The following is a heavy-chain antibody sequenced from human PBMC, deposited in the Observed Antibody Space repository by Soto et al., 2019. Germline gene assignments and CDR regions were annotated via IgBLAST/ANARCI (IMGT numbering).Heavy chain of an antibody. CDR2: ISAYNGNT. CDR3: ARPARRYYDFWSGYQPLYWSYGMDV. D-gene: IGHD3-3*01. Sequence: ASVKVSCKASGYTFTSYGISWVRQAPGQGLEWMGWISAYNGNTNYAQKLQGRVTMTTDTSTSTAYMELRSLRSDDTAVYYCARPARRYYDFWSGYQPLYWSYGMDVWGQGTTVTVSS. J-gene: IGHJ6*02. V-gene: IGHV1-18*04. CDR1: GYTFTSYG.